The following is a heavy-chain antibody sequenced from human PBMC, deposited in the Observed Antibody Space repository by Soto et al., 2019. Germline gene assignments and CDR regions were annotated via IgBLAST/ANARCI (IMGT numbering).Heavy chain of an antibody. CDR1: GYTFTSYE. J-gene: IGHJ4*02. V-gene: IGHV1-8*01. CDR2: MNPNSGNT. D-gene: IGHD6-19*01. Sequence: QVQLVQSGAEVKKPGASVKVSCKASGYTFTSYESNWVRQATGQGLEWMGWMNPNSGNTGYAQKFQGRVTMTRNTSISTAYMELSRLRSEDTAVYYCARGQSGYSSGWSPNDYWGQGTLVTVSS. CDR3: ARGQSGYSSGWSPNDY.